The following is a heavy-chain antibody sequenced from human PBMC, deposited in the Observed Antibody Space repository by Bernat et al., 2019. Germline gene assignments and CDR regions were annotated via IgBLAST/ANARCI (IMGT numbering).Heavy chain of an antibody. CDR3: TTEYYYGSGSYH. V-gene: IGHV3-73*01. CDR1: GFTFSSYA. D-gene: IGHD3-10*01. Sequence: VQLVESGGGVVQPGRSLRLSCAASGFTFSSYAMHWVRQASGKGLEWVGRIRSKANSYATAYAASVKGRFTISRDDSKNTAYLQMNSLKTEDTAVYYCTTEYYYGSGSYHWGQGTLVTVSS. CDR2: IRSKANSYAT. J-gene: IGHJ4*02.